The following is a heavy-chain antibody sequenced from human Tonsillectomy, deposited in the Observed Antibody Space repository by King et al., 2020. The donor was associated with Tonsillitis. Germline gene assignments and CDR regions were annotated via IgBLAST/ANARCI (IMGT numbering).Heavy chain of an antibody. J-gene: IGHJ6*02. CDR2: ISYDGSKK. D-gene: IGHD4-23*01. CDR1: GFTFSSFG. V-gene: IGHV3-30*18. CDR3: TKPLYGGSDYSYYGMAV. Sequence: VQLVESGGGVVQPGRSQRLSCAVSGFTFSSFGIHWVRQAPGKGLEWVAGISYDGSKKNYADSVKGRFTISRDNSKNTVYLQMNSLRAEDTATFYCTKPLYGGSDYSYYGMAVWGQGTTVTVSS.